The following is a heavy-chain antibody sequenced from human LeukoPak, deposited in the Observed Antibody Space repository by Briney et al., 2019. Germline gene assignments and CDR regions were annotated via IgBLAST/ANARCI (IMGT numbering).Heavy chain of an antibody. J-gene: IGHJ5*02. CDR3: AKASDSSSRYNWFDP. V-gene: IGHV3-30*02. CDR1: GFTFSTYG. D-gene: IGHD6-13*01. CDR2: IRYDGSDK. Sequence: GGSLRLSCAASGFTFSTYGMHWVRQAPGKGLEWVSFIRYDGSDKYYADSVKGRFAISRDNSKDTLYLQMNSLRAEDTAVYYCAKASDSSSRYNWFDPWGQGTLVTVSS.